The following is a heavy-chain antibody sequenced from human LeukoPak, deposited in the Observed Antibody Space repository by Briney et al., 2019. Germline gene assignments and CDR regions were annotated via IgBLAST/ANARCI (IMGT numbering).Heavy chain of an antibody. Sequence: PSQTLSLTCTVSGGSISSGGYYWSWIRQPPGKGLEWIGYIYHSGSTYYNPSLKSRVTISVDRSKNQFSLKLSSVTAADTAVYYCAKCGPIPDYAFDIWGQGTMVTVPS. J-gene: IGHJ3*02. CDR1: GGSISSGGYY. CDR2: IYHSGST. V-gene: IGHV4-30-2*01. D-gene: IGHD2-21*01. CDR3: AKCGPIPDYAFDI.